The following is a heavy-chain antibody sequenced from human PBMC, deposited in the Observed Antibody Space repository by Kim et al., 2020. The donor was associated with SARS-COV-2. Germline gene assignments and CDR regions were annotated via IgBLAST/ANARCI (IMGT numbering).Heavy chain of an antibody. CDR2: ISAYNGNT. CDR3: ARVGYCSSTSCYLFYMDV. V-gene: IGHV1-18*01. CDR1: GYTFTSYG. D-gene: IGHD2-2*03. Sequence: ASVKVSCKASGYTFTSYGISWVRQAPGQGLEWMGWISAYNGNTNYAQKLQGRVTMTTDTSTSTAYMELRSLGSDDTAVYYCARVGYCSSTSCYLFYMDVWGQGTTVTVSS. J-gene: IGHJ6*03.